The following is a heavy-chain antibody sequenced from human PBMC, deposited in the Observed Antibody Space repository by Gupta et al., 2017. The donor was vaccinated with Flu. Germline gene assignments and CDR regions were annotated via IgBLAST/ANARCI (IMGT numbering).Heavy chain of an antibody. CDR2: VAYNGGT. J-gene: IGHJ4*02. CDR3: ARTGKSGY. V-gene: IGHV4-31*02. D-gene: IGHD1-1*01. Sequence: YFYSGIRQQPGKGLEWIGYVAYNGGTLYKPSLRSRVTISADTSKNQFSLRLTSVTAADTAVYYCARTGKSGYWGRGTLVTVSS. CDR1: YF.